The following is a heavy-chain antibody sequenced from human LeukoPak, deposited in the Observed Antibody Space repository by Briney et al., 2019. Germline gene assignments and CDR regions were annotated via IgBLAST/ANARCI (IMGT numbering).Heavy chain of an antibody. V-gene: IGHV3-23*01. D-gene: IGHD3-22*01. CDR3: ANYDSSGYYHFDY. J-gene: IGHJ4*02. CDR1: GFTFSSYT. CDR2: ISVSGGSA. Sequence: GGSLRLSCAASGFTFSSYTMNWVRQAQGKGLGWVSVISVSGGSAYYADSVKGRFTISRENSKNTLYLQMNSLRAEDTAVYYCANYDSSGYYHFDYWGQETLVTVSS.